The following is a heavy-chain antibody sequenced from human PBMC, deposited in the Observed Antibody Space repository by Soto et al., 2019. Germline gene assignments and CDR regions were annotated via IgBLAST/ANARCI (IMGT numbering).Heavy chain of an antibody. CDR2: TYYRSKWYN. D-gene: IGHD3-10*01. CDR1: GDSVSSNSAA. J-gene: IGHJ4*02. CDR3: ARGMYYYGSGFDY. Sequence: PSQTLSLTCAISGDSVSSNSAAWNLIRQSPSRGLEWLGRTYYRSKWYNDYAVSVKSRITINPDTSKNQFSLQLNSVTPEDTAVYYCARGMYYYGSGFDYWGQGTLVTVSS. V-gene: IGHV6-1*01.